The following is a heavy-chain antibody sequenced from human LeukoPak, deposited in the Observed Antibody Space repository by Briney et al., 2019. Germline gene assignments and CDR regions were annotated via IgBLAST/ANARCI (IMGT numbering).Heavy chain of an antibody. V-gene: IGHV3-23*01. Sequence: PGGSLRLSCSASGFTFSSYAISWVRQAPGKGLEWVSAISGSGGSTYYADSVKGRFTISRDNSKNTLYLQMNSLRAEDTAVYYCAKDHIAARPGLGRTVLSQPVGYWGQGTLVTVSS. CDR1: GFTFSSYA. D-gene: IGHD6-6*01. J-gene: IGHJ4*02. CDR2: ISGSGGST. CDR3: AKDHIAARPGLGRTVLSQPVGY.